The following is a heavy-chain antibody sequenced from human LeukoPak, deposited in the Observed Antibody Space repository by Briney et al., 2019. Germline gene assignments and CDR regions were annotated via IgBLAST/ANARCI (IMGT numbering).Heavy chain of an antibody. J-gene: IGHJ3*02. CDR1: GYSISSGYY. CDR2: IHHSGST. CDR3: ARDRWPIAALTGDAFDI. D-gene: IGHD6-13*01. Sequence: SEPLSLTCAVSGYSISSGYYWGWIRQPPGKGLEWIGSIHHSGSTYYNPSLKSRVTISVDTSKNQFSLKLSSVTAADTAVYYCARDRWPIAALTGDAFDIWGQGTMVTASS. V-gene: IGHV4-38-2*02.